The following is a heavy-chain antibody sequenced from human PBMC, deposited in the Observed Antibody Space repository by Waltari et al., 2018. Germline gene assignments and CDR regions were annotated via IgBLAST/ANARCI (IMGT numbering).Heavy chain of an antibody. CDR2: ISYDGSNK. CDR1: GFTFRRYA. CDR3: ARGGDGYNPYY. V-gene: IGHV3-30*01. J-gene: IGHJ4*02. D-gene: IGHD5-12*01. Sequence: QVQLVESGGGVVQPGRSLRLSCAASGFTFRRYAMHWFRQAPGKGLEWVAVISYDGSNKYYADSVKGRFTISRDNSKNTLYLQMNSLRAEDTAVYYCARGGDGYNPYYWGQGTLVTVSS.